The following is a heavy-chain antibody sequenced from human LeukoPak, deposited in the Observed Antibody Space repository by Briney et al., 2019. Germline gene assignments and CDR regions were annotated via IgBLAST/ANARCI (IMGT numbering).Heavy chain of an antibody. J-gene: IGHJ6*02. CDR1: GGSISSGDYY. CDR2: IYYSGST. Sequence: SQTLSLTCTVSGGSISSGDYYWSWIRQPPGKGLEWIGYIYYSGSTYYNPSLKSRVTISVDTSKNQFSLKLSSVTAADTAVYYCARVNIAANDTMDVWGQGTTVTVSS. D-gene: IGHD6-6*01. V-gene: IGHV4-30-4*01. CDR3: ARVNIAANDTMDV.